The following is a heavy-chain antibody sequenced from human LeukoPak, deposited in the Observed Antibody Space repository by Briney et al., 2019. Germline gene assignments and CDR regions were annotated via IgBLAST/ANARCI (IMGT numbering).Heavy chain of an antibody. V-gene: IGHV3-48*01. D-gene: IGHD1-26*01. J-gene: IGHJ4*02. CDR1: GFTFSSYA. CDR3: ARGSGSYYAILSYFDY. CDR2: ISSSSSTI. Sequence: GGSLRLSCAASGFTFSSYAMSWVRQAPGKGLEWVSAISSSSSTIYYADSVKGRFTISRDNAKNSLYLQMNSLRAEDTAVYYCARGSGSYYAILSYFDYWGQGTLVTVSS.